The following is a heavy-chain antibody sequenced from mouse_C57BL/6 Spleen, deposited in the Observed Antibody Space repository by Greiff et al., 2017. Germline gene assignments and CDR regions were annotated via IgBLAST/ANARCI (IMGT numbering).Heavy chain of an antibody. D-gene: IGHD1-1*01. CDR3: ASLIYSGGSNGWYFDV. V-gene: IGHV1-55*01. Sequence: QVQLQQPGAELVKPGASVKMSCKASGYTFTSYWITWVKQRPGQGLEWIGDIYPGSGSTNYNEKFKSKATLTVDTSSSTAYMQLSSLTSEDSAVYYGASLIYSGGSNGWYFDVWGTGTTVTVSS. CDR2: IYPGSGST. J-gene: IGHJ1*03. CDR1: GYTFTSYW.